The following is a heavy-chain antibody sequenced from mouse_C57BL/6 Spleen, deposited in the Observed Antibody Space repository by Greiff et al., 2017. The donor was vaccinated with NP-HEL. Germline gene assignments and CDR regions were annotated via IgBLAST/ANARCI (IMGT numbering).Heavy chain of an antibody. CDR2: INPNNGGT. CDR3: ARPEGYGSSYYAMDY. CDR1: GYTFTDYN. D-gene: IGHD1-1*01. J-gene: IGHJ4*01. Sequence: VQLKQSGPELVKPGASVKIPCKASGYTFTDYNMDWVKQSHGKSLEWIGDINPNNGGTIYNQKFKGKATLTVDKSSSTAYMELRSLTSEDTAVYYCARPEGYGSSYYAMDYWGQGTSVTVSS. V-gene: IGHV1-18*01.